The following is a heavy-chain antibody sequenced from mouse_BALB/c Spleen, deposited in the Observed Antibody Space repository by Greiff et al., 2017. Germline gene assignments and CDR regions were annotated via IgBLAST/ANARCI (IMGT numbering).Heavy chain of an antibody. D-gene: IGHD6-2*01. J-gene: IGHJ4*01. Sequence: DVHLVESGGGLVQPGGSLNLSCAASGFTFSSYGMSWVRQTPDKRLELVATINSNGGSTYYPDSVKGRFTISRDNAKNTLYLQMSSLKSEDTAMYYCARDLLQRDYDAMDYWGQGTSVTVSS. CDR1: GFTFSSYG. CDR3: ARDLLQRDYDAMDY. V-gene: IGHV5-6-3*01. CDR2: INSNGGST.